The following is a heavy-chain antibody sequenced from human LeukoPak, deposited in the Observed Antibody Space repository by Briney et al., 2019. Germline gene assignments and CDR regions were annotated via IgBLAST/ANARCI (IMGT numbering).Heavy chain of an antibody. V-gene: IGHV4-59*01. D-gene: IGHD2-8*01. Sequence: KPSETLSLTCIVSGGAISTYYWSWIRQPPGKRLEWIGYVYYSGNTNYNPSLKSRVTISIDTSKNQFSLKLSSVTAADTAVYYCARVGNGNFDYWGQGTLVTVSS. CDR2: VYYSGNT. CDR3: ARVGNGNFDY. J-gene: IGHJ4*02. CDR1: GGAISTYY.